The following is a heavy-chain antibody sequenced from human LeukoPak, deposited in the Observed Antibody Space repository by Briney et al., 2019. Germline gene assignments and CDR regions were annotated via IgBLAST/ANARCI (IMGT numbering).Heavy chain of an antibody. J-gene: IGHJ4*02. D-gene: IGHD1-26*01. CDR3: ARARRSGSYFGY. CDR1: GYTFTSYG. Sequence: ASVKVSCKASGYTFTSYGICWVRQAPGQGLEWMGWISAYNGNTNYAQKLQGRVTMTTDTSTSTAYMELRSLRSDDTAVYYCARARRSGSYFGYWGQGTLVTVSS. V-gene: IGHV1-18*01. CDR2: ISAYNGNT.